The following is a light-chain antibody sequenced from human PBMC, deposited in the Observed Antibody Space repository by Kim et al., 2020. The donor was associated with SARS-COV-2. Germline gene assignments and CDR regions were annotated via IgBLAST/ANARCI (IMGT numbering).Light chain of an antibody. J-gene: IGKJ1*01. CDR2: DAS. CDR3: QQYNNSSPWT. Sequence: SVGDRVTITCRASQSISSWLAWYQQKPGKAPNLLIYDASSLESGVPSRFSGSGSGTEFTLTISSLQPDDFATYYCQQYNNSSPWTFGQGTKVDIK. CDR1: QSISSW. V-gene: IGKV1-5*01.